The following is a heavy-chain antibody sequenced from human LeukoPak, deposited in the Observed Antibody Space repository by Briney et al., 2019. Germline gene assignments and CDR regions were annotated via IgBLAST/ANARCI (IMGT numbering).Heavy chain of an antibody. CDR1: GFNFNKYD. V-gene: IGHV3-23*01. CDR2: ITGRSDKT. J-gene: IGHJ4*02. CDR3: AKGGWLDD. D-gene: IGHD6-19*01. Sequence: PGGSLRLFCAASGFNFNKYDMTCAREAPGKGLEWVSTITGRSDKTYYTDSVKGRFVTSRDNSKDTLYLQMNTLRAEDTALYYCAKGGWLDDLGQGARVTVSS.